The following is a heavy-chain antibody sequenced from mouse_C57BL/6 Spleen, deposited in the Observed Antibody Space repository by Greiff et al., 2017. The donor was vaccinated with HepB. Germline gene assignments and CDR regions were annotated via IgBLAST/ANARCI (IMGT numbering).Heavy chain of an antibody. CDR1: GYTFTSYW. CDR3: AREEGGYAMDY. V-gene: IGHV1-64*01. Sequence: QVQLQQSGAELVKPGASVKLSCKASGYTFTSYWMHWVKQRPGQGLEWIGMIHPNSGSTNYNEKFKSKATLTVDKSSSTAYMQLSSLTSEDSAVYYCAREEGGYAMDYWGQGTSVTVSS. J-gene: IGHJ4*01. CDR2: IHPNSGST.